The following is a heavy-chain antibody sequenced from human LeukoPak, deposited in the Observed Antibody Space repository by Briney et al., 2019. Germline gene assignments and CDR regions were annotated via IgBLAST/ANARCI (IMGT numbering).Heavy chain of an antibody. D-gene: IGHD3-22*01. CDR2: ISYDGSNK. CDR3: ANYDSSGPLAFDI. V-gene: IGHV3-30*18. J-gene: IGHJ3*02. Sequence: PGGSLRLSCAASGFTFSNYWMSWVRQAPGKGLEWVAVISYDGSNKYYADSVKGRFTISRDNSKNTLYLQMNSLRAEDTAVYYCANYDSSGPLAFDIWGQGTMVTVSS. CDR1: GFTFSNYW.